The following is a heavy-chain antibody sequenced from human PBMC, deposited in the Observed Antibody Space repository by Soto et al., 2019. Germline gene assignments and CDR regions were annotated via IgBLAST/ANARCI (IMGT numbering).Heavy chain of an antibody. D-gene: IGHD2-2*01. CDR2: ISGSGAYT. CDR3: AKYGCSSSSCQCEY. V-gene: IGHV3-23*01. Sequence: EVQLLESGGGSVQPGGSLRLSCAASGFTFSSYAMTWVRQAPGKGLEWVSAISGSGAYTYYANSVKGRSTISRDNSKNTLYRQLNSLRAEDTAVYYCAKYGCSSSSCQCEYWGQGTRVIVSS. J-gene: IGHJ4*02. CDR1: GFTFSSYA.